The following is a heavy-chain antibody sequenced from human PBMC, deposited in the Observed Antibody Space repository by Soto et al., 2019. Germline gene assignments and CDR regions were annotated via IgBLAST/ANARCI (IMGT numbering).Heavy chain of an antibody. J-gene: IGHJ5*02. CDR3: ARGVTRKRFDP. V-gene: IGHV4-31*03. CDR2: IYYTGST. Sequence: QVQLQESGPGLVAPSQTLSLTCTVSGGSISSGNYYWTWIRQHPGKGLEWIGYIYYTGSTYYNPSLKSRVTISLDTSKNQFSLKRSSVTAADTAVYYCARGVTRKRFDPWGQGTLVTVSS. CDR1: GGSISSGNYY.